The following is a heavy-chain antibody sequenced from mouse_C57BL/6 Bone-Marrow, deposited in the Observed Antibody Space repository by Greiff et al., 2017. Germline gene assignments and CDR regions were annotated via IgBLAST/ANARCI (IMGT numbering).Heavy chain of an antibody. Sequence: EVQLQQSGPELVKPGASVKISCKASGYTFTDYYMNWVKQSPGKSLEWIGDLNPTNGGTSYNQKFKGKATLTVDKSSSTAYMELRSLTSEDSAVYYCARRDYYGSRPVAYWGQGTLGTVSA. CDR1: GYTFTDYY. CDR2: LNPTNGGT. CDR3: ARRDYYGSRPVAY. J-gene: IGHJ3*01. V-gene: IGHV1-26*01. D-gene: IGHD1-1*01.